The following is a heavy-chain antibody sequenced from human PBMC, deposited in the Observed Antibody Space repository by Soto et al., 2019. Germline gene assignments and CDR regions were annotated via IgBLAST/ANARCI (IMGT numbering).Heavy chain of an antibody. CDR1: GGSFSGYY. CDR3: ARGRLRSFDI. Sequence: SETLSLTCAVYGGSFSGYYWSWIRQPPGKGLEWIGEINHSGSTNYNPSLKSRVTISVDTSKNQFSLKLSSVTAADTAVYYCARGRLRSFDIWGQGRMVTVS. V-gene: IGHV4-34*01. J-gene: IGHJ3*02. D-gene: IGHD4-17*01. CDR2: INHSGST.